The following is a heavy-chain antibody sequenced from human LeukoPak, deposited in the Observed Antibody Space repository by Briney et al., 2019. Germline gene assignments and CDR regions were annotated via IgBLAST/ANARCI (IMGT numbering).Heavy chain of an antibody. D-gene: IGHD5-18*01. V-gene: IGHV3-23*01. CDR2: ISGSGGST. J-gene: IGHJ4*02. Sequence: GGSLRLSCAASGFTFSSYAMSWVRQAPGKGLEWVSAISGSGGSTYYADSVKGRFTISRDNAKSSLYLQMNSLRAEDTAVYYCARDRVVDTALVRRGYFDCWGQGTLVTVSS. CDR1: GFTFSSYA. CDR3: ARDRVVDTALVRRGYFDC.